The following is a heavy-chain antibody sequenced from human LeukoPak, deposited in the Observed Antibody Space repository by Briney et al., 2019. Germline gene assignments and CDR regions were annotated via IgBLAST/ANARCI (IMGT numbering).Heavy chain of an antibody. Sequence: GGSLRLSCAASGFTFSGSAMHWVRQASGKGLEWVGRIRSKANSYATAYAASVKGRFTISRDDSENTAYLQMNSLKTEDTAVYYCTRQPSYCSGGSCYSGGIDYWGQGTLVTVSS. D-gene: IGHD2-15*01. CDR1: GFTFSGSA. J-gene: IGHJ4*02. CDR2: IRSKANSYAT. CDR3: TRQPSYCSGGSCYSGGIDY. V-gene: IGHV3-73*01.